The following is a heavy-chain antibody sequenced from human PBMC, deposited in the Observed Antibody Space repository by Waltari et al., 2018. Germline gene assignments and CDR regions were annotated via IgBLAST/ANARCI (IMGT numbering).Heavy chain of an antibody. J-gene: IGHJ3*02. CDR1: GYSISSGYY. V-gene: IGHV4-38-2*01. CDR3: ARLNYYGSKAFDI. D-gene: IGHD3-10*01. Sequence: QLQLQESGPGLVKPSETLSLTCAVSGYSISSGYYWGWIRQPPGKGLEWIGSIYHSGSTYYNPSLKSRVTISVDTSKNQFSLKLSSVTAADTAVYYCARLNYYGSKAFDIWGQGTMVTVSS. CDR2: IYHSGST.